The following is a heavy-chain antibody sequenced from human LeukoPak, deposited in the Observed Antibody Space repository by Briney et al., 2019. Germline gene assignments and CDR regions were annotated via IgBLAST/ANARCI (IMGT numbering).Heavy chain of an antibody. CDR3: ARSTRARTHIAVAGSGAFYI. CDR1: GRSISRSSYY. CDR2: IYYSENT. D-gene: IGHD6-19*01. Sequence: SDTVSLPCTVSGRSISRSSYYGGWSRQPPGKGLEWIGRIYYSENTDYNPSLKSRVTISVDTSKTQSSLKQSSVTAADTAVYYCARSTRARTHIAVAGSGAFYIWGQGTMVTVSS. J-gene: IGHJ3*02. V-gene: IGHV4-39*01.